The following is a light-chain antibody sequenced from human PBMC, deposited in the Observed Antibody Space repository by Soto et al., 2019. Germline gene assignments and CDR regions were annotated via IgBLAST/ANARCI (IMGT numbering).Light chain of an antibody. CDR2: DVS. CDR3: CSYAGSYV. Sequence: QSALTQPRSVSGSPGQSVTISCTATSTDVGGYNFVSWYQQHPDKAPKLVIYDVSKRPSGVPDRFSGSKSGYTASLTISGLQAEDEADYYCCSYAGSYVFGTGTKVPS. J-gene: IGLJ1*01. CDR1: STDVGGYNF. V-gene: IGLV2-11*01.